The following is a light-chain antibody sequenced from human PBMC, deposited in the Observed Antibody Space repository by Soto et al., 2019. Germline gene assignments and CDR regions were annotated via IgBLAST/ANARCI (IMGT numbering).Light chain of an antibody. CDR3: GTWDSSLSAV. V-gene: IGLV1-51*01. CDR2: DNN. CDR1: SSNIGRNY. Sequence: QSVLTQPPSVSAAPGQKVTISCSGSSSNIGRNYVSWYQHLPGTAPKLLIYDNNKRPSGIPDRFSGSQSGTSATLGITGLQTGDEADYYCGTWDSSLSAVFGGGTKLTVL. J-gene: IGLJ2*01.